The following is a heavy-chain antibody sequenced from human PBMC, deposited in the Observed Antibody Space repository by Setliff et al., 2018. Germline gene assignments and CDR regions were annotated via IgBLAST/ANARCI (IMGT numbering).Heavy chain of an antibody. CDR3: AKHVLSSGWPNDAFDF. D-gene: IGHD6-25*01. CDR1: GFTFSSSS. CDR2: INSGGSST. Sequence: PGESLKISCAASGFTFSSSSMTWVRQAPGKGLEWVSAINSGGSSTYYADSVKGRLTISRDNSKNTLYLQMNSLRAEDTAIYYCAKHVLSSGWPNDAFDFWGQGTMVTV. V-gene: IGHV3-23*01. J-gene: IGHJ3*01.